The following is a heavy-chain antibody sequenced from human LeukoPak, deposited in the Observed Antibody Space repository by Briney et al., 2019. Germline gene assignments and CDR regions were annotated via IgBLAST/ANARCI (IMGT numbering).Heavy chain of an antibody. V-gene: IGHV3-53*01. J-gene: IGHJ4*02. D-gene: IGHD1-26*01. CDR1: GFTASSNY. CDR3: AGSYSGSYSFDY. Sequence: GGSLRLSCAASGFTASSNYMSWVRQAPGKGLEWVSVIYSGGSTYYADSVKGRFTISRDNSKNTLYLQVNSLRAEDTAVYYCAGSYSGSYSFDYWGQGTLVTVSS. CDR2: IYSGGST.